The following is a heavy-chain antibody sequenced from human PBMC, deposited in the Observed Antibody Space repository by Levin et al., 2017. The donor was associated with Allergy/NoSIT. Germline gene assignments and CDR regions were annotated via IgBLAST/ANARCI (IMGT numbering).Heavy chain of an antibody. D-gene: IGHD2-2*01. CDR2: INSISSAI. V-gene: IGHV3-48*02. CDR1: GSAFTSHS. CDR3: AREYSSKARFDY. J-gene: IGHJ4*02. Sequence: PGESLKISCAGSGSAFTSHSINWVRQAPGKGLEWISFINSISSAIYYADSVKGRFTISRDHAQNSVYLQMNSLRDEDTAMYYCAREYSSKARFDYWGQGTLVTVSS.